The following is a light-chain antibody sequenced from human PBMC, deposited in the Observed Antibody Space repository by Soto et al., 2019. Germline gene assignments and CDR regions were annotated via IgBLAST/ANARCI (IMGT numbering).Light chain of an antibody. CDR1: QSIGRY. CDR2: TTT. V-gene: IGKV1-39*01. J-gene: IGKJ3*01. Sequence: DIQMTQSPSSLSASVGDRVTITCRASQSIGRYLNWYQQKPGKAPSLLISTTTTLQSEVPSRFSGSGSGTDFTLTITSLQPEDFATYYCQQTYSTIFTFGPGTKVDIK. CDR3: QQTYSTIFT.